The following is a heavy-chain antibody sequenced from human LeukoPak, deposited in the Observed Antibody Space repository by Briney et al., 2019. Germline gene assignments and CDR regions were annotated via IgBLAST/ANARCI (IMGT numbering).Heavy chain of an antibody. V-gene: IGHV3-23*01. D-gene: IGHD4-23*01. J-gene: IGHJ1*01. Sequence: GGSLRLSCAASGFTFTSSAMSWVRQAPGKGLEWVSVISHSGDCTYFADSVKGRFTISRDNSKNTLYLHMNSLRAEDTAVYYCAKDRRSSGNSLLLEHWGQGTLVTVSS. CDR1: GFTFTSSA. CDR3: AKDRRSSGNSLLLEH. CDR2: ISHSGDCT.